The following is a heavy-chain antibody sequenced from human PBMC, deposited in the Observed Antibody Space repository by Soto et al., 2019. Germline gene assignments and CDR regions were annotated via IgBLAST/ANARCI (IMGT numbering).Heavy chain of an antibody. Sequence: QLQLQESGPGLVKPSETLSLTCAVSGGSVSSGGNYWGWIRQSPGKGLEWIGSVHDTGTTHYNPSHTRRIPISVDTPTNQSSLSVNSVTAADTAVYYCARGLSSPPAAGVWGQGTLVTVSS. CDR3: ARGLSSPPAAGV. V-gene: IGHV4-39*01. J-gene: IGHJ4*02. CDR2: VHDTGTT. D-gene: IGHD6-6*01. CDR1: GGSVSSGGNY.